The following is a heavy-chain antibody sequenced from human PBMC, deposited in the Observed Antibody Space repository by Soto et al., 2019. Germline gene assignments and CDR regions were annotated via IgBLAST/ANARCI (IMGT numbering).Heavy chain of an antibody. J-gene: IGHJ4*02. CDR3: ARGGWDYDSSGYYAF. CDR2: IIPIFGTA. CDR1: GGTFSSYA. Sequence: ASVKVSCKASGGTFSSYAISWVRQAPGQGLEWMGGIIPIFGTANYAQKFQGRVTITADESTSTAYMELSSLRSEDTAVYYCARGGWDYDSSGYYAFWGQGTLVTVSS. V-gene: IGHV1-69*13. D-gene: IGHD3-22*01.